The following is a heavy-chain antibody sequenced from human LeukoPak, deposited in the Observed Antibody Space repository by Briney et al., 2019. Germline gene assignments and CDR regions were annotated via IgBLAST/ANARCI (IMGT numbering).Heavy chain of an antibody. J-gene: IGHJ4*02. Sequence: SETLSLTCTVSGGSISSSSYYWGWIRQPPGKGLEWIGSIYYSGSTYYNPSLKSRVTISVDMSKNQFSLKLSSVTAADTAVYYCAGFPVFVGGRGHYFYYWGQGTLVNVSS. V-gene: IGHV4-39*07. CDR1: GGSISSSSYY. D-gene: IGHD3-16*01. CDR3: AGFPVFVGGRGHYFYY. CDR2: IYYSGST.